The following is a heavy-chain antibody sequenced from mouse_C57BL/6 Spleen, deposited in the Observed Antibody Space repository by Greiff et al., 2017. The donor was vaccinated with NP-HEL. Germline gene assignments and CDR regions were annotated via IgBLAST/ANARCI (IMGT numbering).Heavy chain of an antibody. CDR1: GYTFTSYW. CDR2: IYPGSGST. Sequence: QVQLQQPGAELVKPGASVKMSCKASGYTFTSYWITWVKQRPGQGLEWIGDIYPGSGSTNYNEKFKSKATLTVDTSSSTAYMQLSSLTSEDSAVYYCARGDSNYPSWYCDVWGTGTTVTVSS. CDR3: ARGDSNYPSWYCDV. V-gene: IGHV1-55*01. D-gene: IGHD2-5*01. J-gene: IGHJ1*03.